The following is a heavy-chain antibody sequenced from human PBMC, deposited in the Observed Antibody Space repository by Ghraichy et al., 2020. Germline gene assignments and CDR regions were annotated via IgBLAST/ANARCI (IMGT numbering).Heavy chain of an antibody. J-gene: IGHJ6*03. CDR3: ARADHCDVWRTYGSYYYYYMDV. V-gene: IGHV3-7*03. D-gene: IGHD3-16*02. Sequence: GGSLRLSCTASGFTFSDFWMTWVRQAPGKGLEWVANIRKDGSEKHYVDSVEGRFTISRDNRKNSLYLQMNSLRAEDTAVFYCARADHCDVWRTYGSYYYYYMDVWGKGTTVTVSS. CDR1: GFTFSDFW. CDR2: IRKDGSEK.